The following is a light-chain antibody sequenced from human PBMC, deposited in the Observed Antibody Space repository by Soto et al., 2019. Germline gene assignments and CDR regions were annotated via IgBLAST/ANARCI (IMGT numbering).Light chain of an antibody. V-gene: IGKV3-20*01. CDR3: QQYGLSPRT. J-gene: IGKJ1*01. CDR2: GGS. Sequence: EIVLTQSPGTLSLSPGERATLSCRASQSVSSIYLAWYQKKPGQAPRLLIYGGSSRATGIPDRFSGSGSGKDFTLTISRLEPEDFAVYYCQQYGLSPRTFGQGTKVEIK. CDR1: QSVSSIY.